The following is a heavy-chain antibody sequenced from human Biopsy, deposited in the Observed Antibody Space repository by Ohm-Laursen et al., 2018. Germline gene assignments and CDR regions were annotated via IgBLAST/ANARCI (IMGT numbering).Heavy chain of an antibody. CDR1: GASVKTSGYF. D-gene: IGHD3-9*01. Sequence: SQTLSLTCSVSGASVKTSGYFWAWTRQRPGKGLEWIGYISYNERTHYNPSLTSRLAISFDTSNNRISLQLRYVSVADTAVYYCVREPKTGTAEAWYFDLWGRGSPVTVPS. J-gene: IGHJ2*01. CDR2: ISYNERT. CDR3: VREPKTGTAEAWYFDL. V-gene: IGHV4-31*03.